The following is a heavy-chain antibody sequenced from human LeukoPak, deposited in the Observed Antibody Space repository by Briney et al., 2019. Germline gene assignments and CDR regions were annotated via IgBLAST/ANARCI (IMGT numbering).Heavy chain of an antibody. J-gene: IGHJ4*02. CDR2: IKQDGSEK. V-gene: IGHV3-7*01. D-gene: IGHD2-21*02. CDR3: ARDVVYCGGDCYSVGTNDY. CDR1: GFTFSSYW. Sequence: GGSLRLSCAASGFTFSSYWMSWVRQAPGKGLEWVANIKQDGSEKYYVDSVKGRFTISRDNAKNSLYLQMNSLRAEDTAVYYCARDVVYCGGDCYSVGTNDYWGQGTPVTVSS.